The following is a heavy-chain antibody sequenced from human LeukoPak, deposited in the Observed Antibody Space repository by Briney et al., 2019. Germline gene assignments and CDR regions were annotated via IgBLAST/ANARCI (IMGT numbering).Heavy chain of an antibody. CDR2: IIPMMGIA. V-gene: IGHV1-69*02. J-gene: IGHJ4*02. D-gene: IGHD6-19*01. CDR1: GGTLRRHT. Sequence: WASVKVSCKASGGTLRRHTITWVRQAPGQGLEWMGRIIPMMGIANYAQEFQGRVTITADTSTDTAYMDLISLRSEDTAVYYCASRSHKTIVGADTREVGDYWGQGTLVTVSS. CDR3: ASRSHKTIVGADTREVGDY.